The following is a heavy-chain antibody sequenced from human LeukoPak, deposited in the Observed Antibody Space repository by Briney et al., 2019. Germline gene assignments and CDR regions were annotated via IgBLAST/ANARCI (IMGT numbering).Heavy chain of an antibody. CDR2: IYYSGST. CDR3: ARVTVTTTLYYYYGMDV. J-gene: IGHJ6*02. V-gene: IGHV4-39*07. CDR1: GGSISSSSYY. D-gene: IGHD4-17*01. Sequence: SETLSLTCTVSGGSISSSSYYWGWIRQPPGKGLEWIGSIYYSGSTYYNPSLKSRVTVSVDTSKNQFSLKLSSVTAADTAVYYCARVTVTTTLYYYYGMDVWGQGTTVTVSS.